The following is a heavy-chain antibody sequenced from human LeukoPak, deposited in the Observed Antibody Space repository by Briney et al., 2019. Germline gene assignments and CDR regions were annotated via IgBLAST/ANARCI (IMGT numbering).Heavy chain of an antibody. D-gene: IGHD5-24*01. CDR3: AKGKGYNTPFDS. Sequence: SETLSLTCTVSGGSINYAYWIWIRLPPGKKVEWIGFVSHTGSTNSNPSLASRVTISVDTSKNQFSLKLTSVAAAATAIHFCAKGKGYNTPFDSWGQGILVTVSP. V-gene: IGHV4-59*01. J-gene: IGHJ4*02. CDR2: VSHTGST. CDR1: GGSINYAY.